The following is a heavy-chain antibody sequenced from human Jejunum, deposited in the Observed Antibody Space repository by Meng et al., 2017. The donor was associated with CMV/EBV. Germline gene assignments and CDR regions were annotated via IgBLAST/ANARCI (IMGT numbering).Heavy chain of an antibody. Sequence: EYTFSEYYMHWVRQAPGQGLEWMGYINPYTGDTNYAQDFQGRVTMTRDTSTNTAYMELTRLRSDDTALYYCAKDGGSYLDYYFDYWGQGTLVTVSS. CDR3: AKDGGSYLDYYFDY. D-gene: IGHD3-16*01. CDR2: INPYTGDT. V-gene: IGHV1-2*02. J-gene: IGHJ4*02. CDR1: EYTFSEYY.